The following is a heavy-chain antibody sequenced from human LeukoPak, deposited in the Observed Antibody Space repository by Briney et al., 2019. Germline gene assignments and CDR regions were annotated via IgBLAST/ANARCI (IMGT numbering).Heavy chain of an antibody. CDR1: GYTFTGYY. CDR2: INPNSGGT. CDR3: ARDGGDPRVIVAKDDNWFDP. Sequence: GASVKVSCKASGYTFTGYYMHWVRQAPGQGLEWMGWINPNSGGTSYAQKFQGRVTMTRDTSISTAYMELSRLRSDDTAVYYCARDGGDPRVIVAKDDNWFDPWGQGTLVTVSS. J-gene: IGHJ5*02. V-gene: IGHV1-2*02. D-gene: IGHD5-12*01.